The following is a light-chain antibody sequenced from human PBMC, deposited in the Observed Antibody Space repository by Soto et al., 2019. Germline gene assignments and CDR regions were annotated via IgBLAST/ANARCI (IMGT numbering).Light chain of an antibody. Sequence: QSALTHPASVSGSPGQSITISCPGTSTDIGYHTYGSWYQQHTVKAPEPLIFDVSSRPSGISDRLSASKSGNTASLPISGLQAEDEADYYCSSYSISDTPYVFGGGTKVTVL. V-gene: IGLV2-14*03. J-gene: IGLJ1*01. CDR1: STDIGYHTY. CDR3: SSYSISDTPYV. CDR2: DVS.